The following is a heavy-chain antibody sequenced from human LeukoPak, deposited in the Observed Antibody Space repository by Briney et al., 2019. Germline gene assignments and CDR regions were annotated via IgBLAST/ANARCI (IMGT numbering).Heavy chain of an antibody. V-gene: IGHV1-69*13. CDR3: ARSMVRAHDAFDI. CDR1: GGTFSSYA. Sequence: ASVKVSCKASGGTFSSYAISWVRQAPGQGLEWMGGIIPIFGTANYAQKFQGRVTITVDESTSTAYMELSSLRSEDTAVYYCARSMVRAHDAFDIWGQGTMVTVSS. J-gene: IGHJ3*02. CDR2: IIPIFGTA. D-gene: IGHD3-10*01.